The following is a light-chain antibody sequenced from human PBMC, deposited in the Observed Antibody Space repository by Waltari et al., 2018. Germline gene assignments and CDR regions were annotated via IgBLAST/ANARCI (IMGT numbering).Light chain of an antibody. J-gene: IGLJ2*01. CDR3: SSYTSSNAFVV. Sequence: QSVLAQPASVSGSLGPSITISCTGTSSALGAYAFVSWYQQNPGKAPKVLISEVNNRPSGVSSRFSGSKSGNTASLTISGLRPEDEADYYCSSYTSSNAFVVFGGGTKLTVL. CDR2: EVN. V-gene: IGLV2-14*01. CDR1: SSALGAYAF.